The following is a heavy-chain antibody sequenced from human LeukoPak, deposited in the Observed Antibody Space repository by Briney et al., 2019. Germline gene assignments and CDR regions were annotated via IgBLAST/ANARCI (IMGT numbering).Heavy chain of an antibody. CDR3: ATSGNYRVFES. J-gene: IGHJ4*02. CDR2: ISYDGSNK. V-gene: IGHV3-30-3*01. D-gene: IGHD1-26*01. CDR1: GITFSDAW. Sequence: PGGSLRLSCAASGITFSDAWMNWVRQAPGKGLEWVAVISYDGSNKYYADSVKGRFTISRDNSKNTLYLQMNSLRAEDTAVYYCATSGNYRVFESWGQGTLVTVSS.